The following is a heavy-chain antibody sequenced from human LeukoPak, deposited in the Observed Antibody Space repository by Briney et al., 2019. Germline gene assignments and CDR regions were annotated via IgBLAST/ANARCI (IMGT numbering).Heavy chain of an antibody. CDR3: ARGLGGMGDFWSGHPPYPLDY. CDR1: GYTFTSYD. V-gene: IGHV1-8*01. D-gene: IGHD3-3*01. Sequence: GASVTVSCKASGYTFTSYDINWVRQATGQGLEWMGWMNPNRGNTGYAQKFQGRVTMTRNTSISTAYMELSSMRSEDTAVYYCARGLGGMGDFWSGHPPYPLDYWGQGTLVTVSS. J-gene: IGHJ4*02. CDR2: MNPNRGNT.